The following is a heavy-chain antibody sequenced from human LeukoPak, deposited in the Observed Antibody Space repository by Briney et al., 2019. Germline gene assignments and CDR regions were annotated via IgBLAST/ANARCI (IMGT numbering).Heavy chain of an antibody. CDR1: GLTFHDYA. D-gene: IGHD2-21*01. V-gene: IGHV3-23*01. CDR3: AKQPYNYYYLDV. CDR2: IVGDSSKT. J-gene: IGHJ6*03. Sequence: GGSLRLSCAISGLTFHDYAMTWVRQAPGKGLEWVSTIVGDSSKTYYADSVKGRFTISRDDSNYMLFLHMNNLRAEDTAIYYCAKQPYNYYYLDVWGKGTTVTVSS.